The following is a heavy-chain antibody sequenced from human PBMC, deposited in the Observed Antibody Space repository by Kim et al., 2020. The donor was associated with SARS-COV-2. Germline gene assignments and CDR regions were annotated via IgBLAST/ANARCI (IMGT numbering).Heavy chain of an antibody. Sequence: SETLSLTCTVSGGSISSYYWSWIRQPPGKGLEWIGYIYYSGSTNYNPSLKSRVTISVDTSKNQFSLKLSSVTAADTAVYYCARSTSITIFGVVGYMDVLGRGTTVTVSS. CDR2: IYYSGST. V-gene: IGHV4-59*08. D-gene: IGHD3-3*01. CDR3: ARSTSITIFGVVGYMDV. J-gene: IGHJ6*03. CDR1: GGSISSYY.